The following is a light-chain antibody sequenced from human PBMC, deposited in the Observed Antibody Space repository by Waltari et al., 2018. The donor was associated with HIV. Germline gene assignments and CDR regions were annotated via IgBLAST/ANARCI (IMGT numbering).Light chain of an antibody. Sequence: EIVLTQSPATLSLSPGDTATLSCRASQSVSTSLAWYQQNLGQPPRLLIYDASKRATGIPSRFSGSGSGTDFTLTISSLEPEDFALYYCQQRRTWPPLTFGGGTKVEIK. CDR3: QQRRTWPPLT. CDR1: QSVSTS. CDR2: DAS. V-gene: IGKV3-11*01. J-gene: IGKJ4*01.